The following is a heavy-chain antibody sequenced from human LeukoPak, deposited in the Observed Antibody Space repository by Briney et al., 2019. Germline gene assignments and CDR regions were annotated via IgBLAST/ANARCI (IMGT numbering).Heavy chain of an antibody. CDR3: ARDIRLREAGIFDP. J-gene: IGHJ5*02. D-gene: IGHD5-12*01. CDR1: GYTFSSYG. CDR2: INTYNANT. V-gene: IGHV1-18*01. Sequence: ASVKVSCKASGYTFSSYGISWVRQAPGQGLEWMGWINTYNANTNYAKKLQDRVTMTTDTSTTTAYMELRSLRSDDTAVYYCARDIRLREAGIFDPWGQGTLVTVSS.